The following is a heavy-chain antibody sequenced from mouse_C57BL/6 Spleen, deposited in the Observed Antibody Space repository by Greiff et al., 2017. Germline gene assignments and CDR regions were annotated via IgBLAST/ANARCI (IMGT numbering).Heavy chain of an antibody. J-gene: IGHJ4*01. CDR2: INPSTGGT. D-gene: IGHD4-1*01. V-gene: IGHV1-42*01. CDR1: GYSFTGYY. Sequence: EVQLQQSGPELVKPGASVKISCKASGYSFTGYYMNWVKQSPEKSLEWIGEINPSTGGTTYNQKFKAKATLTVDKSSSTAYMQLKSLTSEDSAVYYCARPRNWDDYAMDYWGQGTSVTVSS. CDR3: ARPRNWDDYAMDY.